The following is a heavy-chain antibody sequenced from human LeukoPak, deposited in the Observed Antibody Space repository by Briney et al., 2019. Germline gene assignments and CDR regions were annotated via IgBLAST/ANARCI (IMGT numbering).Heavy chain of an antibody. J-gene: IGHJ6*03. CDR1: GFTFSSYG. V-gene: IGHV3-30*02. Sequence: PGGSLRLSCAASGFTFSSYGMHWVRQAPGKGLEWVAVIWYDGSNKYNADSVKGRFTISRDNSKNTLYLQMNSLRAEDTAVYYCAKASVYDFSYYYYMDVWGKGTTVTVSS. CDR3: AKASVYDFSYYYYMDV. D-gene: IGHD5/OR15-5a*01. CDR2: IWYDGSNK.